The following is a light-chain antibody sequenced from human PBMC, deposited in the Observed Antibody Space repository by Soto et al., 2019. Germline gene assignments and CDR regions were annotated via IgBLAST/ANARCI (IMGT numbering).Light chain of an antibody. CDR2: EVS. V-gene: IGLV2-14*01. CDR3: TSYTSSFTHR. J-gene: IGLJ1*01. Sequence: QSVLTQPASVSGSPGQSITISCTVTSSDGGGYNYVSWYQQHPGKAPKLMIFEVSNRPSGVSNRFSGSKSGNTASLTISGLQTEDEADYYCTSYTSSFTHRFGTGTKGTVL. CDR1: SSDGGGYNY.